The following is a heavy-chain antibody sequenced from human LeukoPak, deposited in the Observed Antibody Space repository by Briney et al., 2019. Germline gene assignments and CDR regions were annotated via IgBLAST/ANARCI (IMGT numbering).Heavy chain of an antibody. D-gene: IGHD2-2*01. Sequence: GASVKVSCKAFGGTFSSYAISWVRQAPGQGLEWMGRIIPILGIANYAQKFQGRVTITADKSTSTAYMELSSLRSEDTAVYYCARSQSDIVVVPAPHLIWYYFDYWGQGTLVTVSS. J-gene: IGHJ4*02. V-gene: IGHV1-69*04. CDR3: ARSQSDIVVVPAPHLIWYYFDY. CDR2: IIPILGIA. CDR1: GGTFSSYA.